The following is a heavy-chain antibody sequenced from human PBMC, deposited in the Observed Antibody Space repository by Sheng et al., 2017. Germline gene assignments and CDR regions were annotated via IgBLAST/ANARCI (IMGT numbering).Heavy chain of an antibody. J-gene: IGHJ6*02. D-gene: IGHD2-2*01. Sequence: QVQLQQWGAGLLKPSETLSLTCAVYGGSFSGYYWSWIRQPPGKGLEWIGEINHSGSTNYNPSLKSRVTISVDTSKNQFSLKLSSVTAADTAVYYCAGRGGGYCSSTSCHLTSPGDYYYYGMDVVGPRDHGHR. CDR1: GGSFSGYY. CDR3: AGRGGGYCSSTSCHLTSPGDYYYYGMDV. CDR2: INHSGST. V-gene: IGHV4-34*01.